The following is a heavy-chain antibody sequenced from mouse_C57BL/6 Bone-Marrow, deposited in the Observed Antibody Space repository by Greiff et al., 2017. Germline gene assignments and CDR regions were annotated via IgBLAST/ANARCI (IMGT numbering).Heavy chain of an antibody. CDR3: ARYSHFDY. D-gene: IGHD2-12*01. CDR2: ISDGGSYT. V-gene: IGHV5-4*03. CDR1: GFTFSSYA. Sequence: DVKLVESGGGLVKPGGSLKLSCAASGFTFSSYAMSWVRQTPEKRLEWVATISDGGSYTYYPDNVKGRFTISRDNAKNNLYLQMSHLKSEDTAMYYCARYSHFDYWGQGTTLTVSS. J-gene: IGHJ2*01.